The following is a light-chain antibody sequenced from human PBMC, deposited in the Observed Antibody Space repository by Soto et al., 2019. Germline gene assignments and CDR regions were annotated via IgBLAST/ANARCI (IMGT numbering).Light chain of an antibody. V-gene: IGLV2-14*03. CDR1: SSDVGGYDH. J-gene: IGLJ3*02. CDR3: SSYTNKDTLL. CDR2: DVT. Sequence: QSALTQPASVSGSPAQSITISCTGTSSDVGGYDHVSWYQQHPGKAPKLIIYDVTVRPSGISPRFSGSKSDNTASLAVSGLQPEDEADYYCSSYTNKDTLLFGGGTKLTVL.